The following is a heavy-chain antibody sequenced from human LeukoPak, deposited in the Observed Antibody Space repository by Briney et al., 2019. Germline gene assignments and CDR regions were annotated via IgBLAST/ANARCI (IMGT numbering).Heavy chain of an antibody. V-gene: IGHV4-38-2*01. CDR1: GYSISSGYY. Sequence: SETLSLTCAVSGYSISSGYYWGWIRQPPGKGLEWIRSIYHSGSTYYNPSLKSRVTISVDTSKNQFSLKLSSVTAADTAVYYCARGFGELLYNWFDPWGQGTLVTVSS. D-gene: IGHD3-10*01. CDR3: ARGFGELLYNWFDP. J-gene: IGHJ5*02. CDR2: IYHSGST.